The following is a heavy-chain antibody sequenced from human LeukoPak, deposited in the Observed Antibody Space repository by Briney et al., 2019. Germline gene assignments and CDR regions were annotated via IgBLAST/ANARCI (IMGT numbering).Heavy chain of an antibody. Sequence: GSVTVSCKASGYTFTDYFMHWVRQAPGQGLEWLGWINPKSGGTNYAQKFHGRVTMTRDTSISTAYMELSRLKSDDTAVYYCARVSSITLIVVPDYFDYWGQGTLVTVSS. CDR3: ARVSSITLIVVPDYFDY. D-gene: IGHD3-22*01. CDR2: INPKSGGT. J-gene: IGHJ4*02. CDR1: GYTFTDYF. V-gene: IGHV1-2*02.